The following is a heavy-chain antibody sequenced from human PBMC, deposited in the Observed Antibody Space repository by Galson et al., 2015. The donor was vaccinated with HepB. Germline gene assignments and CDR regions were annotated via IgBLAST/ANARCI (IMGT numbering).Heavy chain of an antibody. Sequence: SLRLSCAASGFTFSSYSMNWVRQAPGKGLEWVSSISSSSSYICYADSVKGRFTISRDNAKNSLYLQMNSLRAEDTAVYYCARGIAVAGTKRFDYWGQGTLVTVSS. CDR3: ARGIAVAGTKRFDY. J-gene: IGHJ4*02. V-gene: IGHV3-21*01. CDR1: GFTFSSYS. CDR2: ISSSSSYI. D-gene: IGHD6-19*01.